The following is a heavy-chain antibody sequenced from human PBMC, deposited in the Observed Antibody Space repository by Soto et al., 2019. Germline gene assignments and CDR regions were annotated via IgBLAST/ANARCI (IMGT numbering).Heavy chain of an antibody. Sequence: GGSLRLSCAASGFTFSIYWMHWVRQAPGEGLVWVSRIDTDGSRTIYAVSVKGRFTISRDNAKNTLYLQMNSLRAEDTAVYYCAREYSDHMDVWGQGTTVTVSS. CDR2: IDTDGSRT. J-gene: IGHJ6*02. CDR1: GFTFSIYW. V-gene: IGHV3-74*01. CDR3: AREYSDHMDV. D-gene: IGHD5-18*01.